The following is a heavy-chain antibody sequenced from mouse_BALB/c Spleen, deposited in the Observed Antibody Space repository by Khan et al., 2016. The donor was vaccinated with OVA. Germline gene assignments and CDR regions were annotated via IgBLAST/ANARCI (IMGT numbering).Heavy chain of an antibody. CDR1: GYSITSGYS. CDR3: ARFDYYGSSFSY. D-gene: IGHD1-1*01. Sequence: EVQLQKSGPDLVKPSQSLSLTCTVTGYSITSGYSWHWIRQFPGNRLEWMAYIHYSGSTNYNPSLKSRISITRDTSKNQFFLQLNSVTPEDTATXYWARFDYYGSSFSYWGQGTLVTVSA. V-gene: IGHV3-1*02. J-gene: IGHJ3*01. CDR2: IHYSGST.